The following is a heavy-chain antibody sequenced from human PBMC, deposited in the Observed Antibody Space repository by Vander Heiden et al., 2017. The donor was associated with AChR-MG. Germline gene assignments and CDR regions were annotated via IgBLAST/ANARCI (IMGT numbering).Heavy chain of an antibody. V-gene: IGHV4-39*01. CDR1: GGSISNRNYF. J-gene: IGHJ4*02. CDR2: IHYSGTT. Sequence: QLQLQESGPGLVKPSETLSLTCTVSGGSISNRNYFWGWIRQPPGMGLEWIGSIHYSGTTYYNPSLKSRVTISVHTSNNQFSLKLTFVTAADTAVYYCARLRGANYDGDGYYYAGFSDYWGQGTLVTVSS. CDR3: ARLRGANYDGDGYYYAGFSDY. D-gene: IGHD3-22*01.